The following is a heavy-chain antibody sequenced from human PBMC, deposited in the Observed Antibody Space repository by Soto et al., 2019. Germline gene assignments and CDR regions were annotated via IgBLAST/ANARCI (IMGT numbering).Heavy chain of an antibody. CDR2: ISGSGDST. Sequence: EVQLLESGGGLVQPGGSLRLSCAASGFTFSSYAMNWVRQAPGKGLEWVSVISGSGDSTYYADSVKGRFTISRDNSKNTRYLQMISWSAEYTAVYYFASRSSGWYFDYWGQGTLITVSS. J-gene: IGHJ4*02. CDR1: GFTFSSYA. V-gene: IGHV3-23*01. CDR3: ASRSSGWYFDY. D-gene: IGHD6-19*01.